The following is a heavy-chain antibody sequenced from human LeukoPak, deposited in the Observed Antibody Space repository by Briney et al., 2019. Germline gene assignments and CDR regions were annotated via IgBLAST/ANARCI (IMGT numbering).Heavy chain of an antibody. Sequence: SETLSLTCGVSGGSFSSHYWTWIRQPPGKGLEWIGDITPRGSTNYNPSLESRVTVSADTSRNQLSLSLTSVTAADSAVYFCARGLRQGSAWSWGPKEKSYQYMDVWGIGTTVIVSS. CDR2: ITPRGST. CDR1: GGSFSSHY. D-gene: IGHD6-19*01. CDR3: ARGLRQGSAWSWGPKEKSYQYMDV. J-gene: IGHJ6*04. V-gene: IGHV4-34*01.